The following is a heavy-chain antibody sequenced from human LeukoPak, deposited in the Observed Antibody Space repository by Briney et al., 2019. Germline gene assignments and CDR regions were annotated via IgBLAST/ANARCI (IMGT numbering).Heavy chain of an antibody. Sequence: ASVKVSCKASGYTFTSSGISWVRQAPGQGLEWMGWISTYTGYSKYAQNLQGRVTVTADTSTSTAYMELSSLRSGDTAMYYCAKNSSGGYSDYWGQGTLVTVSS. CDR2: ISTYTGYS. V-gene: IGHV1-18*01. J-gene: IGHJ4*02. D-gene: IGHD6-19*01. CDR3: AKNSSGGYSDY. CDR1: GYTFTSSG.